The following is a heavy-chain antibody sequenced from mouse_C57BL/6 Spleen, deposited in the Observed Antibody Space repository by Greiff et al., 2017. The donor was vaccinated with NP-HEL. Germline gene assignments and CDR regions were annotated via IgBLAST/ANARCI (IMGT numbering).Heavy chain of an antibody. CDR3: ASPSYDGNYEDVAY. Sequence: EVQVVESGGGLVKPGGSLKLSCAASGFTFSSYAMSWVRQTPEKRLEWVATISAGGSYTYYPENVKGRFTFSRENAKHNLDLQMSHLKSDDTAVYYCASPSYDGNYEDVAYGGQGTLVTVSA. CDR1: GFTFSSYA. CDR2: ISAGGSYT. D-gene: IGHD2-1*01. V-gene: IGHV5-4*01. J-gene: IGHJ3*01.